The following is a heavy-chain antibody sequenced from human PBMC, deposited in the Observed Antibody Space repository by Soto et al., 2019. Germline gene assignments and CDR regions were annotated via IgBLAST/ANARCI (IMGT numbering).Heavy chain of an antibody. V-gene: IGHV4-39*07. D-gene: IGHD6-6*01. Sequence: SETLSLTYTVSGGSISSSSFHWGWIRQPPGKGLEWIGSIYYSGSTYYNPSLKSRVTISVDTSKNQFSLKLSSVTAADTAVYYCARERPDGARLDPWGQGTLVTVSS. CDR3: ARERPDGARLDP. CDR2: IYYSGST. CDR1: GGSISSSSFH. J-gene: IGHJ5*02.